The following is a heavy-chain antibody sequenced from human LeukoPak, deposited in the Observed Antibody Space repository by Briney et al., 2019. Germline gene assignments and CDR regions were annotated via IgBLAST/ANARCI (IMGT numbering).Heavy chain of an antibody. V-gene: IGHV4-59*12. CDR2: IYYTGST. J-gene: IGHJ6*03. CDR1: GGSINSYY. Sequence: SETLSLTRTVSGGSINSYYWSWIRQPPGKELEWIGCIYYTGSTNYNPSLKSRVTISVDTSKNQLSLKLSSVTAADTAVYYCARDKDYYYMDVWGKGTTVTVSS. CDR3: ARDKDYYYMDV.